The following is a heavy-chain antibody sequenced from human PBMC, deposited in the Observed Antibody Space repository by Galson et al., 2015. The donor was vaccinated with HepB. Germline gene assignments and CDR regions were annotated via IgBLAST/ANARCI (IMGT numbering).Heavy chain of an antibody. D-gene: IGHD3-3*01. V-gene: IGHV3-49*03. CDR3: TRELFLVIF. CDR1: GFPFGDYP. J-gene: IGHJ4*02. Sequence: SLRLSCATSGFPFGDYPISWSRQAPGKGLEWIGFIRSKTYGGTTEYAAPVNGRFSISRDDSKSIAYLQMNDLKTEDTALYYCTRELFLVIFGGQGTLVTVSS. CDR2: IRSKTYGGTT.